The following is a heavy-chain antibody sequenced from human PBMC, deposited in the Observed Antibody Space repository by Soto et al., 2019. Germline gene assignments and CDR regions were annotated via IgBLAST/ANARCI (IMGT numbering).Heavy chain of an antibody. CDR2: ITGSGGST. D-gene: IGHD6-19*01. V-gene: IGHV3-23*01. CDR1: GFTFSSDA. CDR3: AKVTSGWHDAFDI. J-gene: IGHJ3*02. Sequence: SLRLSCAASGFTFSSDAMSWARQAPGKGLEWVSTITGSGGSTYYADSVKGRFTISRDNSKNTLYMQMNSLRADDTAVYYCAKVTSGWHDAFDIWGQGTMVTVSS.